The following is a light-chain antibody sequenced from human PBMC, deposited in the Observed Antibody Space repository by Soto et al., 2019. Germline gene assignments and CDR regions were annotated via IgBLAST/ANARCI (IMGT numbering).Light chain of an antibody. J-gene: IGLJ7*01. CDR2: SNN. CDR1: SSNIGSNT. Sequence: QSVLTQPPSASGTPGQRVTISCSGSSSNIGSNTVKWYQQLPGTAPKPLIYSNNQRPSGVPDRFSGSKSGTSASLAISGLQAGDEADYYCAAWDDSLNGSAVFGGGTQLTVL. V-gene: IGLV1-44*01. CDR3: AAWDDSLNGSAV.